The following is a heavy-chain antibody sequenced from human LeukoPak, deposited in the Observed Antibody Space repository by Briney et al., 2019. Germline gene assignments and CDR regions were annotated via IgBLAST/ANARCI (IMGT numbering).Heavy chain of an antibody. CDR2: IIPIFGTA. CDR1: GGTFNSFA. J-gene: IGHJ3*02. CDR3: ARDLRPRGGNFDAFDI. D-gene: IGHD4-23*01. Sequence: ASVKVSCKASGGTFNSFALSWVRQAPGQGLEWMGGIIPIFGTANYAQKFQGRVTITTDESTSTAYMELSSLRSEDTAVYYCARDLRPRGGNFDAFDIWGQGTMVTVSS. V-gene: IGHV1-69*05.